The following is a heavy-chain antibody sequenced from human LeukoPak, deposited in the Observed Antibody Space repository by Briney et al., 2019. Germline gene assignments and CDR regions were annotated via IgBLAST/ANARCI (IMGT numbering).Heavy chain of an antibody. D-gene: IGHD2-21*01. V-gene: IGHV4-59*01. CDR3: ARDYSHDAFDI. J-gene: IGHJ3*02. CDR1: GGSISSYY. CDR2: IYYSGST. Sequence: SETLSLTCTVAGGSISSYYWSWIRQPAGKGLEWIGYIYYSGSTNYNPSLKSRVTISVDTSKNQFSLKLSSVTAADTAVYYCARDYSHDAFDIWGQGTMVTVSS.